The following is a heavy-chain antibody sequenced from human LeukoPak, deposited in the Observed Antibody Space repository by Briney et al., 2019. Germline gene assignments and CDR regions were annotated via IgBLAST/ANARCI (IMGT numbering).Heavy chain of an antibody. CDR3: ARDPQFCSGGSCIPYYYGLDV. J-gene: IGHJ6*04. Sequence: GASVKISCKASGYTFTNYVMHWVRQAPGQRLEWMGWSNGGNGNTKYSQKFQGRVTITRDTSASTAYMELSSLRSEDTAVYYCARDPQFCSGGSCIPYYYGLDVWGKGTTVTVSS. CDR1: GYTFTNYV. V-gene: IGHV1-3*01. D-gene: IGHD2-15*01. CDR2: SNGGNGNT.